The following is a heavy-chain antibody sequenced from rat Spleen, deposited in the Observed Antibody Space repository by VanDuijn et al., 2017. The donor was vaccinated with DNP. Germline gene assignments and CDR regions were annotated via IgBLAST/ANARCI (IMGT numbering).Heavy chain of an antibody. CDR3: AKHLNYGSYGAMNA. J-gene: IGHJ4*01. CDR2: ITSSGGGNT. V-gene: IGHV5-31*01. D-gene: IGHD1-3*01. CDR1: GFTFNNYW. Sequence: EVQLVESGGDLVQPGRSLKLSCVASGFTFNNYWMTWIRQVPGKGLEWVASITSSGGGNTYYRDSVKGRFTISRDNAKNTQYLQMGSLKSEDTATYYCAKHLNYGSYGAMNAWGQGTSVTVSS.